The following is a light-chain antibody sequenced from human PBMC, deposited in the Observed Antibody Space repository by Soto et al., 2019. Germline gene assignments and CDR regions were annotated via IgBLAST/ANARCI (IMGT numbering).Light chain of an antibody. V-gene: IGLV1-40*01. Sequence: QSVLTQPPSVSGAPGQRVTISCTGSSSNIGAGYDVHWYQQLPGRAPKLLIYANTNRPSGVPDRFSGSWSGTSASLAITGLQAEDEADYSCQSYDSSLSGFYVFGTGTKLTVL. CDR3: QSYDSSLSGFYV. CDR1: SSNIGAGYD. CDR2: ANT. J-gene: IGLJ1*01.